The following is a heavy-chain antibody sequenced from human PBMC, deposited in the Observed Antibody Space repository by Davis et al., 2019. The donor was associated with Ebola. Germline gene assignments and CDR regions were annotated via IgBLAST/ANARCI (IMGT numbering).Heavy chain of an antibody. J-gene: IGHJ4*02. Sequence: GGSLRLSCAASGFTFSGSVMHWVRQAPGKGLEWVSYISSSSSYIYYADSVKGRFTISRDNAKNSLYLQMNSLRAEDTAVYYCAKKGSGSWYVDYWGQGTLVTVSS. CDR2: ISSSSSYI. D-gene: IGHD2-15*01. V-gene: IGHV3-21*05. CDR1: GFTFSGSV. CDR3: AKKGSGSWYVDY.